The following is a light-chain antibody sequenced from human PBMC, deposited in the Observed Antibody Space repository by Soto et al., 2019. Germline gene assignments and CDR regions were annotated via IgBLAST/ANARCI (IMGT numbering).Light chain of an antibody. J-gene: IGLJ3*02. CDR3: SAYTARSPLV. CDR1: MRDVGAYNL. Sequence: QSALTQPASVSGSAGQSITISCSGTMRDVGAYNLVSWYQQHPGTAPKLIIYEVRNRPSGMSSRFSGSRSGNTASLTISGLQSEDEGDYYCSAYTARSPLVFGGGTKLTV. V-gene: IGLV2-14*01. CDR2: EVR.